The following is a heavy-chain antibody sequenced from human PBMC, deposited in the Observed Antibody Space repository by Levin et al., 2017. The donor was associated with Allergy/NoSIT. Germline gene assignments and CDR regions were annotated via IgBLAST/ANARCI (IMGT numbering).Heavy chain of an antibody. CDR3: LSGSTAATPDS. CDR2: IDPVGSVT. CDR1: GFSFSNYW. D-gene: IGHD4-23*01. J-gene: IGHJ4*02. V-gene: IGHV3-74*01. Sequence: GGSLRLSCAASGFSFSNYWMHWVRQVPGKGLVWVSRIDPVGSVTNYADSVKGRFTISRDNTKNTLYLQMNSLRAEDTAVYQCLSGSTAATPDSWGQGTLVTVSS.